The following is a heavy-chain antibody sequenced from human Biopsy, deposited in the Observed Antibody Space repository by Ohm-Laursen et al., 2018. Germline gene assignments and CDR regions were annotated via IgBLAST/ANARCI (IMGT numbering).Heavy chain of an antibody. CDR3: ARVRVWAVSEGAFDP. V-gene: IGHV4-59*07. CDR1: GDSINNFY. CDR2: IYYSGNT. D-gene: IGHD1-26*01. Sequence: SDTLSLTCTVSGDSINNFYWSWIRQPPGKGLEWIGVIYYSGNTKYNPSLKSQVTISVDTFRNQFSLKLSSVTAPDTAVYYCARVRVWAVSEGAFDPWGQGTMVTVSS. J-gene: IGHJ3*01.